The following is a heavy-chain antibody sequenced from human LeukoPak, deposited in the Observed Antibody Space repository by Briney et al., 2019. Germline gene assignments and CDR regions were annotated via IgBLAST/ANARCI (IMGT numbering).Heavy chain of an antibody. Sequence: PGGSLRLSCAASGFSFSSYDIHSVRQGSGKGLEWVSSIDTAGDTYYLGSVKGRFTISRENAKNSLYLQMNSLRAEDTALYYCAGYYYDSSRGFDLWGQGTLVTVSA. CDR1: GFSFSSYD. CDR2: IDTAGDT. D-gene: IGHD3-22*01. V-gene: IGHV3-13*01. J-gene: IGHJ5*02. CDR3: AGYYYDSSRGFDL.